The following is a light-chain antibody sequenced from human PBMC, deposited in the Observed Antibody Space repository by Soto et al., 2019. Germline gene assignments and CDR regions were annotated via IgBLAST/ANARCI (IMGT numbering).Light chain of an antibody. Sequence: EIVLTQSPATLSLSPGERATLSCRASQSVSSYLAWYQQKPGQAPRLLIYDASNRATGIPARFSGSGSGTDFTLTISSLEPEDFVVYYCQQSSNWPRTFGQGTKVDIK. CDR1: QSVSSY. CDR3: QQSSNWPRT. J-gene: IGKJ1*01. CDR2: DAS. V-gene: IGKV3-11*01.